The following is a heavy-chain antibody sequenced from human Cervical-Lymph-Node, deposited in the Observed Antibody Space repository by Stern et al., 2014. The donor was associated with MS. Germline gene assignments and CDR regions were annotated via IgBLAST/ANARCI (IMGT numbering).Heavy chain of an antibody. CDR1: GGTFSSSD. Sequence: VQLEESGAEVQKPGSSVKVSCRASGGTFSSSDISWVRPAPGQGLEWMGGIIPIIGTANYAQKYQGRVTITADESTSTAYMELSSLRSEDTAIYYCALGGFGHYFEYWGQGTLVTVSS. D-gene: IGHD3-10*01. J-gene: IGHJ4*02. CDR2: IIPIIGTA. CDR3: ALGGFGHYFEY. V-gene: IGHV1-69*01.